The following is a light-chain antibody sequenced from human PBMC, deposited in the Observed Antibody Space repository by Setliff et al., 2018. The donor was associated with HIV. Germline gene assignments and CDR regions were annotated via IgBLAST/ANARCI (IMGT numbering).Light chain of an antibody. CDR1: SSNVGDNA. J-gene: IGLJ1*01. CDR3: AAWDDSLHGYV. Sequence: QSVLTQPPSASGAPGQRVTISCSGSSSNVGDNAVSWYQQFPGTAPKLLIYSTYQRPSGVPDRFSGSKSGTSASLAISGLHSEDEADYYCAAWDDSLHGYVLGSGTKVTVL. V-gene: IGLV1-44*01. CDR2: STY.